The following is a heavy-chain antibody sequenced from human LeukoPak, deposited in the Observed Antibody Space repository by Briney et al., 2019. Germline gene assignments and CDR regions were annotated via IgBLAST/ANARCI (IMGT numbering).Heavy chain of an antibody. CDR1: GGSISSSSYY. D-gene: IGHD2-2*01. Sequence: SETLSLTCTVSGGSISSSSYYWGWIRQPPGKGLEWIGSIYYSGSTYYNPSLKSRVTISVDTSKNQFSLKLSSVTAADTAVYYCASHCSKWSTTSCYPHFDYWGQGTLVTVSS. CDR2: IYYSGST. CDR3: ASHCSKWSTTSCYPHFDY. J-gene: IGHJ4*02. V-gene: IGHV4-39*01.